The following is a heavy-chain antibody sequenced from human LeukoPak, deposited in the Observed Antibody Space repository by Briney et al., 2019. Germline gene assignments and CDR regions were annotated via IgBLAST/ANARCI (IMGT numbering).Heavy chain of an antibody. CDR1: GGSISSYY. CDR3: ARAGHCSGGRCYYLDY. CDR2: IYYSGST. J-gene: IGHJ4*02. D-gene: IGHD2-15*01. V-gene: IGHV4-59*07. Sequence: PSHTLSLTCTVSGGSISSYYWSWIRQPPGKGLEWGGNIYYSGSTNYKPSLKSRITISVDTSKNQFSLELSSVTAADTGVYYWARAGHCSGGRCYYLDYWGQGTLVSVS.